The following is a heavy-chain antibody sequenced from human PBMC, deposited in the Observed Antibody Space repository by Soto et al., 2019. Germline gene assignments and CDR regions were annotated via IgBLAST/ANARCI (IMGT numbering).Heavy chain of an antibody. CDR3: ARDRDPVVVVAADYYYGMDV. J-gene: IGHJ6*02. D-gene: IGHD2-15*01. CDR2: IIPIFGTA. Sequence: SVKVSCKASGGTFSSYAISWVRQAPGQGLEWMGGIIPIFGTANYAQKFQGRVTITADKSTSTAYMELSSLRSEDTAVYYCARDRDPVVVVAADYYYGMDVWGQGTTVTVSS. CDR1: GGTFSSYA. V-gene: IGHV1-69*06.